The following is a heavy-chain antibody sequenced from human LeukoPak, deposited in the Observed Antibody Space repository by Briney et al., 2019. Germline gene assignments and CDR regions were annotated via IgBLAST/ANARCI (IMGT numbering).Heavy chain of an antibody. CDR2: INPNSGGT. Sequence: GASVKVSCKASGYTFTGYYMHWVRQAPGQGLEWMGWINPNSGGTNYAQKFQGRVTMTRDTSISTAYMELSRLRSDDTAVYYCARDSVRITMARGVLGYFDYWGQGTLVTVSS. CDR3: ARDSVRITMARGVLGYFDY. J-gene: IGHJ4*02. CDR1: GYTFTGYY. V-gene: IGHV1-2*02. D-gene: IGHD3-10*01.